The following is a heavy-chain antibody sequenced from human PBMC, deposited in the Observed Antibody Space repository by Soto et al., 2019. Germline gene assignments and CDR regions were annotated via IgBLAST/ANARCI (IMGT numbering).Heavy chain of an antibody. CDR3: ARAAGDQQLVTGVVDY. CDR1: GGSISSGGYY. D-gene: IGHD6-13*01. CDR2: IYYSGST. V-gene: IGHV4-31*03. J-gene: IGHJ4*02. Sequence: SETLSHTCTVSGGSISSGGYYWSWIRQHPGKGLEWIGYIYYSGSTYYNPSLKSRVTISVDTSKNQFSLKLSSVTAADTAVYYCARAAGDQQLVTGVVDYWGQGTLVTVSS.